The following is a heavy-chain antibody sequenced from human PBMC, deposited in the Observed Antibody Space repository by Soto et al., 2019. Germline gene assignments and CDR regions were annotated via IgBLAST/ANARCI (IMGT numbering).Heavy chain of an antibody. Sequence: ASVKVSCKASGYSFIDYYIHWVRQAPGQGFECMGRISPKSGGTNYAQKFEGRVTMTWDTSLNTAYMELSSLISDDTAVYYCARPPGYISDWYYFDLWGQGTLVTVSS. CDR1: GYSFIDYY. D-gene: IGHD3-9*01. V-gene: IGHV1-2*02. J-gene: IGHJ4*02. CDR2: ISPKSGGT. CDR3: ARPPGYISDWYYFDL.